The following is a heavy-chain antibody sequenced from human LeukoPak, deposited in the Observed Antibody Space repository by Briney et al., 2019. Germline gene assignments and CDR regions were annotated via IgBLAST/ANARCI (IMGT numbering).Heavy chain of an antibody. J-gene: IGHJ4*02. CDR3: ASSHPLGSNNDYYTPFDY. CDR1: GGSISNYY. CDR2: MYYSGST. V-gene: IGHV4-59*01. D-gene: IGHD3-3*01. Sequence: PSETLFLTCTVSGGSISNYYWSWIRQPPGKGLEWIGYMYYSGSTNYNPSLKSRVTISVDTSKNQFSLKLSSVAAADTAVYYCASSHPLGSNNDYYTPFDYWGQGTLVTVSS.